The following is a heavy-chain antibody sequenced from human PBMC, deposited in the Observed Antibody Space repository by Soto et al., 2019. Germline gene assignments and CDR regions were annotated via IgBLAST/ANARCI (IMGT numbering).Heavy chain of an antibody. J-gene: IGHJ4*02. D-gene: IGHD3-3*01. CDR3: ARVSFYFWSGYYSRFDF. V-gene: IGHV4-30-4*01. Sequence: SETLSLTCTVSGGSISSGDYYWSWIRQPPGKGLEWIGYIYYSGSTYYNPSLKSRVTISVDRSKNQFSLKMSSVTAADTAVYYCARVSFYFWSGYYSRFDFWGQGTLVTVSS. CDR1: GGSISSGDYY. CDR2: IYYSGST.